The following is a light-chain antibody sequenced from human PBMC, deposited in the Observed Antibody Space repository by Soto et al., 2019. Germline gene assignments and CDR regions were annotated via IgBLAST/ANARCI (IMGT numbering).Light chain of an antibody. Sequence: DIQMTQSPSSLSASVGDRVTITCRASQGIRNDLAWSQQKPGKAPKRLIYAASSLQSGVPSRFSGSGFGTEFTLTISSLQPEDFATYYCQQANGFPHTFGQGTRLDIK. CDR2: AAS. CDR1: QGIRND. V-gene: IGKV1-17*01. J-gene: IGKJ2*01. CDR3: QQANGFPHT.